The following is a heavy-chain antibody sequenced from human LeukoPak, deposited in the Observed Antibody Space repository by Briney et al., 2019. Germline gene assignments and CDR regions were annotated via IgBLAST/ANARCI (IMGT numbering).Heavy chain of an antibody. CDR3: AKHPYYDILTGYPWLDH. Sequence: GSLRLSCAASGFTFSSYAMSWVRQAPGKGLEWVSAISGSGGSTYYADSVKGRFTISRDNSKNTLYLQMNSLRAEDTAVYYCAKHPYYDILTGYPWLDHWGQGTLVTVSS. CDR2: ISGSGGST. V-gene: IGHV3-23*01. J-gene: IGHJ5*02. D-gene: IGHD3-9*01. CDR1: GFTFSSYA.